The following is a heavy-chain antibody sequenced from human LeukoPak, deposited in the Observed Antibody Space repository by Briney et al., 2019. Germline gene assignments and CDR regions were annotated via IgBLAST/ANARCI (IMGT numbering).Heavy chain of an antibody. V-gene: IGHV3-30*18. CDR1: GFTFSDYG. D-gene: IGHD3-10*01. Sequence: QPGRSLRLSCAASGFTFSDYGMHWVRQAPGNRLEVVALISYDGGNKFYADSVRDRFTISRDNSKNTLFLQMNSLRIEDTAVYYCAKVFEVRGARRPKDYWGQGTLVIVSS. CDR2: ISYDGGNK. J-gene: IGHJ4*02. CDR3: AKVFEVRGARRPKDY.